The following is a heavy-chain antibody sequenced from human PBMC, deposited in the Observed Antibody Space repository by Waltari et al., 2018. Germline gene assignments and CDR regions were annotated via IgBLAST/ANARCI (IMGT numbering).Heavy chain of an antibody. CDR3: ARDSPPGPYPDHGWFDGDY. CDR2: INHTGST. D-gene: IGHD3-10*01. V-gene: IGHV4-34*01. J-gene: IGHJ4*02. Sequence: QVQLQQWGAGLLKPSETLSLTCAVYGGSFSGYYWSWIRQPPGKGLEWIGEINHTGSTNYNPALKRLVTISVDTSKNQFYLKLSSVTAADTAVYYCARDSPPGPYPDHGWFDGDYWGQGTLVTVSS. CDR1: GGSFSGYY.